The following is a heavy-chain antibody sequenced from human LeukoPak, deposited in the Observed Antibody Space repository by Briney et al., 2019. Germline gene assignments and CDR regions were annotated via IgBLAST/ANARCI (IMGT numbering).Heavy chain of an antibody. V-gene: IGHV3-21*01. CDR3: ARDEYDFWSGYYYPDY. J-gene: IGHJ4*02. CDR2: ISSSSSYI. Sequence: PGGSLRLSCAASGFTFSSYSLNWVRQAPGKGLEWVSSISSSSSYIYYADSVKGRFTISRDNAKNSLYLQIHSLRAVDTAVYYCARDEYDFWSGYYYPDYWGQGTLVTVSS. D-gene: IGHD3-3*01. CDR1: GFTFSSYS.